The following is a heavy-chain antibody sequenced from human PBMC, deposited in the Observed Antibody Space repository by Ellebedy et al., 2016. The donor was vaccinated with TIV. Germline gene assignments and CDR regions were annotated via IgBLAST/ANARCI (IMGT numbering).Heavy chain of an antibody. CDR1: GFAFRSYW. V-gene: IGHV3-74*01. J-gene: IGHJ4*02. CDR2: IKGDGSI. Sequence: GGSLRLSXATSGFAFRSYWLHWVRKAPGKGLVFVSRIKGDGSISYADSVKGRFTISSDNAKNTLYLQMNSLRAEDTAVYYCATGPRNGYLHWGQGTLVTVSS. D-gene: IGHD5-24*01. CDR3: ATGPRNGYLH.